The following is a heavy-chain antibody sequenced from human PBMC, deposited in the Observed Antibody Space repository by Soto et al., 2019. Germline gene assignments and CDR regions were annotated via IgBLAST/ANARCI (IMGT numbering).Heavy chain of an antibody. V-gene: IGHV4-61*08. D-gene: IGHD2-15*01. J-gene: IGHJ6*02. CDR2: IHYSGSV. CDR1: GDSVSSGGDY. Sequence: PSETLSLTCTVSGDSVSSGGDYWSWIRQPPGEGLEWIAYIHYSGSVNYNPSLKSRVTISVDTSKNQFPVRLNSVTASDTAVYYCAPLSVSLSGPYGIHVWGQGTTVTVSS. CDR3: APLSVSLSGPYGIHV.